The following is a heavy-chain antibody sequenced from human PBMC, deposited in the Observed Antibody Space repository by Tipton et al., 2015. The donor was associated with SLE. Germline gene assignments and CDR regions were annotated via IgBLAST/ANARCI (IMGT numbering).Heavy chain of an antibody. CDR2: IYYSGST. Sequence: TLSLTCTVSGGSICSYYWNWIRQPPGKGLEWIGYIYYSGSTNYSPSLKSRVTISVDTSKNQFSLKLRSVTAADTAVYYCARQAYCGGDCPLYYFDYWGQGTLVTVSS. CDR1: GGSICSYY. CDR3: ARQAYCGGDCPLYYFDY. V-gene: IGHV4-59*08. J-gene: IGHJ4*02. D-gene: IGHD2-21*02.